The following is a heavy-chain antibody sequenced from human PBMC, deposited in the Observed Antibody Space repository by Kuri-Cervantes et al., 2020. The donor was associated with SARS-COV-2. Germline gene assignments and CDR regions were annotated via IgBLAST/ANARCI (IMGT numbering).Heavy chain of an antibody. Sequence: ASVKVSCKASGYTFTSYDINWVRQATGQGLEWMGWMNPNSGNTGYAQKFQGRVTMTRNTSISTAYMELSSLRSEDTAVYYCASSRSITIFGVVISYYYGMGVWGQGTTVTVSS. V-gene: IGHV1-8*01. CDR2: MNPNSGNT. J-gene: IGHJ6*02. CDR3: ASSRSITIFGVVISYYYGMGV. CDR1: GYTFTSYD. D-gene: IGHD3-3*01.